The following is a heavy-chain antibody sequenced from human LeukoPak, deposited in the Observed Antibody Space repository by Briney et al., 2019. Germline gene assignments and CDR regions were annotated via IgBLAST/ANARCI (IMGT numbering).Heavy chain of an antibody. J-gene: IGHJ5*02. D-gene: IGHD6-13*01. CDR2: IYPGDSDT. V-gene: IGHV5-51*01. Sequence: GESLKISCKGSGYSFTSYWIGWVRQMPGKGLEWVGIIYPGDSDTRYSPSFQGQVTISADKSISTAYLQWSSLKASDTAMYYCARLGIAAAGTVASWFDPWGQGTLVTVSS. CDR1: GYSFTSYW. CDR3: ARLGIAAAGTVASWFDP.